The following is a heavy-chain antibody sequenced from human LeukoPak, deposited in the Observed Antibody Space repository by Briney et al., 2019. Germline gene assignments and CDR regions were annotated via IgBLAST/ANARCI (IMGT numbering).Heavy chain of an antibody. Sequence: GGSLRLSCAVSGFTYSSYGMHWVRQAPGKGLEWVAVIWYDGSNKYYADSVKGRFTISRDNSKNTLYLQMNSLRAEDTAVYYCAKHYDSSGFDAFDIWGQGTMVTVSS. J-gene: IGHJ3*02. CDR1: GFTYSSYG. V-gene: IGHV3-33*06. CDR3: AKHYDSSGFDAFDI. CDR2: IWYDGSNK. D-gene: IGHD3-22*01.